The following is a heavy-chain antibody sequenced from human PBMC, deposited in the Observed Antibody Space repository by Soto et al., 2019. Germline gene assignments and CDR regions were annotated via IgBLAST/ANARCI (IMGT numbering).Heavy chain of an antibody. V-gene: IGHV5-51*01. J-gene: IGHJ4*02. Sequence: GEALKISCKGSEYSFTSYWIGWVREMPGKGLEGMGISYPGGADTRYSPSFQGKVTISADKYISTAYLQWSSLKASATAMYSCARRTFGWAMATNTREYYFDYWGQGTLVTVSS. CDR2: SYPGGADT. CDR3: ARRTFGWAMATNTREYYFDY. CDR1: EYSFTSYW. D-gene: IGHD5-12*01.